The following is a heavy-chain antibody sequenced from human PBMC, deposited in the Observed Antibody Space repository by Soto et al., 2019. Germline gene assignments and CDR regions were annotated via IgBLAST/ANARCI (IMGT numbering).Heavy chain of an antibody. D-gene: IGHD4-4*01. CDR3: ERKGRLQLDGFDL. Sequence: XGTLSRTDTVSGGSIGTYSWSWIRKPPGKGLEWIGYVYSNVRITYAPSLKSRVSISTDMSKNQFSLKVTSVTAADSGVYFCERKGRLQLDGFDLWGQGTMVTVSS. CDR1: GGSIGTYS. CDR2: VYSNVRI. V-gene: IGHV4-59*01. J-gene: IGHJ4*02.